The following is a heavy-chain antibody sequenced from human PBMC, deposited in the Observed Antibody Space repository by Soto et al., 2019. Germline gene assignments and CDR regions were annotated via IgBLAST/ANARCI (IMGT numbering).Heavy chain of an antibody. D-gene: IGHD1-26*01. J-gene: IGHJ4*02. CDR1: GGSFSSHG. CDR3: ASERSAQYFDF. V-gene: IGHV1-69*06. CDR2: IIPTFGTA. Sequence: QVQLVQSGTVVQRRGSSVKVSCQASGGSFSSHGMAWVRQAPGQGLEWMGGIIPTFGTATYAPKFQGRVTITADKSTNTAYMERSSLRSEDTAVYYCASERSAQYFDFWGQGTLITVSS.